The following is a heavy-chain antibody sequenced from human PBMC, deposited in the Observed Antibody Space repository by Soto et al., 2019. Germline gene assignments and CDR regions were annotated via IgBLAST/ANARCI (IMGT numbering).Heavy chain of an antibody. Sequence: QVQLVQSGAEVKKPGASVNVSCKASGYTFTSYDINWVRQATGQGREWMGWMNPNSGNTGYAQKFQGRVTMTRNTSISTAYMELSSLRSEDTAVYYCARDYYDSSGYPHGMDVWGQGTTVTVSS. V-gene: IGHV1-8*01. J-gene: IGHJ6*02. CDR3: ARDYYDSSGYPHGMDV. D-gene: IGHD3-22*01. CDR2: MNPNSGNT. CDR1: GYTFTSYD.